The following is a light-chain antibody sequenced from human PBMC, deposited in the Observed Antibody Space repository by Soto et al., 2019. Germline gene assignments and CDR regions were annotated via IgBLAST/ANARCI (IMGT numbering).Light chain of an antibody. V-gene: IGKV3-15*01. CDR3: QQYNNWPPWT. J-gene: IGKJ1*01. CDR2: GAS. Sequence: EIVITQSPATLSVSPGERATLSCRASQSVSSNLAWYQQKPVQAPRLXXYGASTRANGIPARFSGSGSGTEFTLTISSLQSEDFAVYDGQQYNNWPPWTFGPGTKVDNK. CDR1: QSVSSN.